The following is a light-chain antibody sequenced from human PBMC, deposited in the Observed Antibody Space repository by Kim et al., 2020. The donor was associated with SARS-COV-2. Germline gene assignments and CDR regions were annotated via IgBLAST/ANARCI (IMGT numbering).Light chain of an antibody. CDR1: ESINSN. J-gene: IGKJ4*01. CDR2: GAS. V-gene: IGKV3D-15*01. CDR3: QQHEDWPLT. Sequence: VSPGERASFSCRASESINSNLAWYQQTPGQPPRLLIYGASTRATGIPPRFTGSGSGTDFVLTISDLQSEDFAVYYCQQHEDWPLTFGGGTKVDIK.